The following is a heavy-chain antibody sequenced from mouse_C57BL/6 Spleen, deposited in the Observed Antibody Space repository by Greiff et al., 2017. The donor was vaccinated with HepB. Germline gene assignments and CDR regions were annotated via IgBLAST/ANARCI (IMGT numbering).Heavy chain of an antibody. CDR1: GYTFTDYN. V-gene: IGHV1-18*01. Sequence: VQLQQSGPELVKPGASVKIPCKASGYTFTDYNMDWVKQSHGKSLEWIGDINPNNGGTIYNQKFKGKATLTVDKSSSTAYMELRSLTSEDTAVYYCARRTGTYFDVWGTGTTVTVSS. D-gene: IGHD4-1*01. CDR2: INPNNGGT. CDR3: ARRTGTYFDV. J-gene: IGHJ1*03.